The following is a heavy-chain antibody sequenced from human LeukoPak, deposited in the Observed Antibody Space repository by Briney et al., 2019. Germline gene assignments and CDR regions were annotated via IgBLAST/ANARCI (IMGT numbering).Heavy chain of an antibody. CDR3: ASGWAQLLFSGNWFDP. V-gene: IGHV3-7*01. CDR1: GFTFSSYW. D-gene: IGHD2-2*01. CDR2: IKQDGSEK. J-gene: IGHJ5*02. Sequence: PGGSLRLSCAASGFTFSSYWMSWVRQAPGKGLEWVANIKQDGSEKYYVDSVKGRFTISRDNAKNSLYLQMNSLRAEDTAVYYCASGWAQLLFSGNWFDPWGQGTLVTVSS.